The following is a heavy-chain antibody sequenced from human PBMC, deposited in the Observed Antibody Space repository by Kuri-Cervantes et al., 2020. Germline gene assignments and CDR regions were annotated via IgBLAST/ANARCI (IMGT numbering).Heavy chain of an antibody. CDR2: ISYDGSNK. V-gene: IGHV3-33*05. CDR1: GFTFSSYG. J-gene: IGHJ6*02. D-gene: IGHD3-3*01. CDR3: ARIWGDFWSGYYMYYYYGMDV. Sequence: GGSLRLSCAASGFTFSSYGMHWVRQAPGKGLEWVAVISYDGSNKYYADSVKGRFTISRDNSKNTLYLQMNSLRAEDTAVYYCARIWGDFWSGYYMYYYYGMDVWGQGTTVTVSS.